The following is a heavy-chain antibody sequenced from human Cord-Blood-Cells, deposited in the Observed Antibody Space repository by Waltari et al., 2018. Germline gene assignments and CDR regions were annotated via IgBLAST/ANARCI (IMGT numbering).Heavy chain of an antibody. D-gene: IGHD4-17*01. CDR1: GFTFSSYG. Sequence: QVQLVESGGGVVQPGRSLRLSCEASGFTFSSYGMHWVRQAPGKGLEWVAVISYDGSNKYYADSVKGRFTISRDNSKNTLYLQMNSLRAEDTAVYYCAKDDYGDYVYYFDYWGQGTLVTVSS. J-gene: IGHJ4*02. CDR2: ISYDGSNK. CDR3: AKDDYGDYVYYFDY. V-gene: IGHV3-30*18.